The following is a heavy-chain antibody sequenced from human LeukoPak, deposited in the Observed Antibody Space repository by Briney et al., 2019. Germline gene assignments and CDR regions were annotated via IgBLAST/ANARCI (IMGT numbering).Heavy chain of an antibody. CDR1: GFTFDDYA. V-gene: IGHV3-30*18. J-gene: IGHJ4*02. CDR3: AKDGKAVAGIGLY. D-gene: IGHD6-19*01. Sequence: PGRSLRLSCAASGFTFDDYAMHWVRQAPGKGLEWVAVISYDGSNKYYADSVKGRFTISRDNSKNTLYLQMNSLRAEDTAVYYCAKDGKAVAGIGLYWGQGTLVTVSS. CDR2: ISYDGSNK.